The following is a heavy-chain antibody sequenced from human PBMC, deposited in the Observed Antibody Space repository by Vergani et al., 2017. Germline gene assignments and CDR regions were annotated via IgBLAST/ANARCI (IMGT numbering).Heavy chain of an antibody. CDR1: GFTFSHYS. CDR3: VSGGGDCCSY. J-gene: IGHJ4*02. CDR2: IGNNGDDI. V-gene: IGHV3-21*05. Sequence: EVQMVESGGGLVKPGGSLRLSCVASGFTFSHYSMNWVRQAPGKGLEWVSKIGNNGDDIKYGDSVRGRFTISRDNTKTSMYLQMNSLRVEDTAVYYCVSGGGDCCSYWGQGILVTVSS. D-gene: IGHD3-10*01.